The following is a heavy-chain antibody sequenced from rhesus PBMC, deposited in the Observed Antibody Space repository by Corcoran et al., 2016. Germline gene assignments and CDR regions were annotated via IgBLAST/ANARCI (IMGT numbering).Heavy chain of an antibody. V-gene: IGHV4-106*01. CDR1: GGSISDDYY. CDR3: RFDV. CDR2: IYGSVGCT. J-gene: IGHJ5-1*01. Sequence: QVQLQESGPGLVKPSETLSLTCAVSGGSISDDYYWAWIRQPPGKGLEWSGYIYGSVGCTNYNSSLKDRVTISIDTSKHQFSLKLTAVTAADTAVYYWRFDVWGPGVLVTVSS.